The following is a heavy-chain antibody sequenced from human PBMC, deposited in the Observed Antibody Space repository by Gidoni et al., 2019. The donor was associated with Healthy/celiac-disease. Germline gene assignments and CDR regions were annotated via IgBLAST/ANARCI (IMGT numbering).Heavy chain of an antibody. CDR3: ARHGRRDGYNNNNWFDP. Sequence: QLHLQDSPTGLVTSSEPLSLPCTLSGGSISSSSHYWGWIRQPPGKGLEWIGSIYYSGSTYYNPSLKSRVTISVDTSKNQFSLKLSSVTAADTAVYYCARHGRRDGYNNNNWFDPWGQGTLVTVSS. D-gene: IGHD4-4*01. CDR2: IYYSGST. CDR1: GGSISSSSHY. V-gene: IGHV4-39*01. J-gene: IGHJ5*02.